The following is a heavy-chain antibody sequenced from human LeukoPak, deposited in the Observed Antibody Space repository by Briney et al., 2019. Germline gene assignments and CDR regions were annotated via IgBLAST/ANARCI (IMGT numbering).Heavy chain of an antibody. Sequence: PGGSLRLSCAASGFTFSSYAMSWVRQAPGKGLEWVSAISGSGGSTYYADSVKGRLTISRDNSKNTLYLQMDSLRAEDTAVYYCAKPITIFGVVPHDYWGQGTLVTVSS. D-gene: IGHD3-3*01. CDR1: GFTFSSYA. J-gene: IGHJ4*02. CDR3: AKPITIFGVVPHDY. CDR2: ISGSGGST. V-gene: IGHV3-23*01.